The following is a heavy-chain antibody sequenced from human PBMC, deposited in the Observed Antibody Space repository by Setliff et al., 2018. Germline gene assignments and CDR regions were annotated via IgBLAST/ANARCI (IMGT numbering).Heavy chain of an antibody. V-gene: IGHV3-7*01. CDR3: FGAGTCSY. CDR1: GFTYSNYW. D-gene: IGHD3-10*01. CDR2: INPHGSEK. Sequence: SLRLSCGASGFTYSNYWVSWVRQAPGKGLEWLASINPHGSEKYYADSVKGRFTISRDNAKNSLSLQMNNLRTEDTAVYYCFGAGTCSYWGQGTLVTV. J-gene: IGHJ4*02.